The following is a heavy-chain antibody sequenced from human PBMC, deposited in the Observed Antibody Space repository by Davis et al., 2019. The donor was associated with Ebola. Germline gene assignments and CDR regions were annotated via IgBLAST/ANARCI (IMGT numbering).Heavy chain of an antibody. CDR1: GDSISSRNW. Sequence: PSETLSLTCTVSGDSISSRNWWSWVRQPPGKGLEWIGEIYHSGSTYYNPSLKSRVTISVDKSKNQFSLKVSSVTAADTAVYYCARDPREYCINGICYPYYYMDVWGKGTTVTVSS. V-gene: IGHV4-4*02. J-gene: IGHJ6*03. CDR3: ARDPREYCINGICYPYYYMDV. D-gene: IGHD2-8*01. CDR2: IYHSGST.